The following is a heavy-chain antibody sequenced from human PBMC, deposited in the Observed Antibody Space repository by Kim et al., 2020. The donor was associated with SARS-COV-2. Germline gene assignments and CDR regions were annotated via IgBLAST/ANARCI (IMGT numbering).Heavy chain of an antibody. J-gene: IGHJ3*02. CDR2: IYYSGST. Sequence: SETLSLTCTVSGGSISSGGYYWSWIRQHPGKGLEWIGYIYYSGSTYYNPSLKSRVTISVDTSKNQFSLKLSSVTAADTAVYYCALTYYDILTGSDAFDIWGQGTMVTVSS. CDR3: ALTYYDILTGSDAFDI. CDR1: GGSISSGGYY. V-gene: IGHV4-31*03. D-gene: IGHD3-9*01.